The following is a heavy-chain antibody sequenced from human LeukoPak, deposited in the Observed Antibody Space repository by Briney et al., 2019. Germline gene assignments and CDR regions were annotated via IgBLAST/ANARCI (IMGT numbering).Heavy chain of an antibody. CDR3: ARPRGDDFWSGYYPDY. D-gene: IGHD3-3*01. CDR1: GFTFSDYY. J-gene: IGHJ4*02. CDR2: ISSSGSTI. Sequence: KPGGSPRLSCAASGFTFSDYYMSWIRQAPGKGLEWVSYISSSGSTIYYADSVKGRFTISRDNAKNSLYLQMNSLRAEGTAVYYCARPRGDDFWSGYYPDYWGQGTLVTVSS. V-gene: IGHV3-11*01.